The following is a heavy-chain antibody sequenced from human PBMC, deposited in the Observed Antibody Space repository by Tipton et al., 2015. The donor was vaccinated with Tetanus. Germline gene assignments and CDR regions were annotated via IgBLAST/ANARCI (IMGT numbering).Heavy chain of an antibody. Sequence: LRLSCNVSGASITSFFWNWLRQSPGKGLEWIGDVHFTGSATYNPSLKSRVTLSLDTSMSLFPLNLTSVTAADTALYYCARGPAFCGDDCPSRGGVFDVWSPGTLITVSS. CDR1: GASITSFF. D-gene: IGHD2-21*02. CDR3: ARGPAFCGDDCPSRGGVFDV. J-gene: IGHJ3*01. CDR2: VHFTGSA. V-gene: IGHV4-59*01.